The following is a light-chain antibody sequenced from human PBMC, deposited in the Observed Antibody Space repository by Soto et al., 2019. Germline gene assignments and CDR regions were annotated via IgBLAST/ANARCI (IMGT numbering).Light chain of an antibody. CDR2: SDN. J-gene: IGLJ1*01. Sequence: QSVLTQPPSVSGAPGQRVTISCTGSSSNIGAGYDVHWYQQLPGTVPKLLIYSDNNRPSGVPDRFSGSKSGASASLAITGLQAEDEADYYCQSYDRRLGASAVFGSGSKVTXL. CDR3: QSYDRRLGASAV. CDR1: SSNIGAGYD. V-gene: IGLV1-40*01.